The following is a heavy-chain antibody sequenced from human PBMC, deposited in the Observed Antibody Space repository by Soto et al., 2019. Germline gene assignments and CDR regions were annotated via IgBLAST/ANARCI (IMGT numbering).Heavy chain of an antibody. Sequence: ATLYLTCTVSGGSISSYYWSWIRQPPGKGLEWIGYIYYSGSTNYNPSLKSRVTISVDTSKNQFSLKLSSVTAADTAVYYCARDRRVTMVRGVIGHYYGMDVWGQGTTVTVSS. J-gene: IGHJ6*02. V-gene: IGHV4-59*01. CDR2: IYYSGST. D-gene: IGHD3-10*01. CDR3: ARDRRVTMVRGVIGHYYGMDV. CDR1: GGSISSYY.